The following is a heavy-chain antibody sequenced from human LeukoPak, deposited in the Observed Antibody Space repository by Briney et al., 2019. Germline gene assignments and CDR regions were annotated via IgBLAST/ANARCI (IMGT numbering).Heavy chain of an antibody. J-gene: IGHJ4*02. CDR2: IYSGGAT. V-gene: IGHV3-66*01. D-gene: IGHD1-26*01. CDR1: GFTFSSYA. CDR3: ARDRGGIVGARGDY. Sequence: GGSLRLSCAASGFTFSSYAMSWVRQAPGKGLEWVSIIYSGGATYYADSVKGRFTISRENSKNTLWLQMNSLRAEDTAVYYCARDRGGIVGARGDYWGLGTLVTVSS.